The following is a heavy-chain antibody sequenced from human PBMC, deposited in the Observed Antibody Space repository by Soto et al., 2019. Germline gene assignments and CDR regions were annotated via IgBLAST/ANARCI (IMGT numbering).Heavy chain of an antibody. D-gene: IGHD6-19*01. Sequence: PSETLSLTCTVSGGSITSYYWSWIRQPPGKGLEWIGYIDNSGSSVSNPSLTSRVTISADASKDQFSLKLISVTAADTAVYFCARDSGTVAGTGTFDYWGQGAQVTVSS. V-gene: IGHV4-59*01. CDR1: GGSITSYY. J-gene: IGHJ4*02. CDR2: IDNSGSS. CDR3: ARDSGTVAGTGTFDY.